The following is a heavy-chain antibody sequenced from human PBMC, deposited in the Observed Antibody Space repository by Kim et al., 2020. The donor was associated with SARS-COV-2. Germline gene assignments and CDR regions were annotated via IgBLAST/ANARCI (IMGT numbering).Heavy chain of an antibody. D-gene: IGHD3-22*01. CDR3: AREGYYDSSGDYYYYGMDV. Sequence: GGSLRLSCAASGFTFSSYEMNWVRQAPGKGLEWVSYISSSGSTIYYADSVKGRFTISRDNAKNSLYLQMNSLRAEDTAVYYCAREGYYDSSGDYYYYGMDVWGQGTTVTVSS. CDR2: ISSSGSTI. V-gene: IGHV3-48*03. J-gene: IGHJ6*02. CDR1: GFTFSSYE.